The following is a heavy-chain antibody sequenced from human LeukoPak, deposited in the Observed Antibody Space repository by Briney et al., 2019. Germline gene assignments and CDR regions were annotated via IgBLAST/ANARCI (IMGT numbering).Heavy chain of an antibody. CDR2: ISYDGSNK. Sequence: PGGSLRLSCAASGFTFSSYGMHWVRQAPGKGLEWVAVISYDGSNKYYADSVKGRFTISRDNSKDTLYLQMNSLRAEDTAVYYCAKVQDYDSSGPVDWGQGTLVTVSS. CDR1: GFTFSSYG. CDR3: AKVQDYDSSGPVD. V-gene: IGHV3-30*18. D-gene: IGHD3-22*01. J-gene: IGHJ4*02.